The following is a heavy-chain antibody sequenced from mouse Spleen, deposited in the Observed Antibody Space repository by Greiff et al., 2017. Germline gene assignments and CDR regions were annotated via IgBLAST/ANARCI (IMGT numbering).Heavy chain of an antibody. CDR3: ARFITTMAGAMDY. V-gene: IGHV1-69*01. J-gene: IGHJ4*01. CDR1: GYTFTSYW. Sequence: VQLQQPGAELVMPGASVKLSCKASGYTFTSYWMHWVKQRPGQGLEWIGEIDPSDSYTNYNQKFKGKATLTVDKSSSTAYMQLSSLTSEDSAVYYCARFITTMAGAMDYWGQGTSVTVSS. CDR2: IDPSDSYT. D-gene: IGHD1-1*01.